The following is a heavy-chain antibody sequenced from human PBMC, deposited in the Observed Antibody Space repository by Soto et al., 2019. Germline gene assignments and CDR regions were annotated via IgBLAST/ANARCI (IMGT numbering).Heavy chain of an antibody. CDR3: ARTVVVPAAHGLNWFDP. J-gene: IGHJ5*02. CDR2: ISAYNGNT. D-gene: IGHD2-2*01. CDR1: GYTFTSYG. V-gene: IGHV1-18*01. Sequence: GASVKVSCKASGYTFTSYGISWVRQAPGQGLEWMGWISAYNGNTNYAQKLQGRVTMTTDTSTSTAYMELRSLRSDDTAVYYCARTVVVPAAHGLNWFDPWGQGTLVTVSS.